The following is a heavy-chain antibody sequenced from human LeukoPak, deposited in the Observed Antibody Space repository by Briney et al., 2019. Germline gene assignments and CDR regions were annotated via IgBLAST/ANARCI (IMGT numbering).Heavy chain of an antibody. V-gene: IGHV4-38-2*02. Sequence: KSSETLSLTCTVSGYSISSGYYWGWIRQPPGKGLEWIGSIYHSGSTYYNPSLKSRVTISVDTSKNQFSLKLSSVTAADTAVYYCAGGSPYYYDSSGPKPGYYMDVWGKGTTVTVSS. CDR1: GYSISSGYY. J-gene: IGHJ6*03. CDR2: IYHSGST. D-gene: IGHD3-22*01. CDR3: AGGSPYYYDSSGPKPGYYMDV.